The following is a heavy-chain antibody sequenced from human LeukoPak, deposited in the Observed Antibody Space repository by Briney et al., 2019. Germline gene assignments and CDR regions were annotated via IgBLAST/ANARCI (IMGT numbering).Heavy chain of an antibody. J-gene: IGHJ4*02. CDR3: ARALDSLGGLSLSDY. CDR1: GYSFTNYA. D-gene: IGHD3-16*02. Sequence: ASVKVSCKASGYSFTNYAMNWVRQAPGQGLEFMGWIHPTTGNPAYAQGFSGRFVFSLDTSVTTTYLQINDLKAEDTAVYFCARALDSLGGLSLSDYWGQGTLVTVSS. V-gene: IGHV7-4-1*02. CDR2: IHPTTGNP.